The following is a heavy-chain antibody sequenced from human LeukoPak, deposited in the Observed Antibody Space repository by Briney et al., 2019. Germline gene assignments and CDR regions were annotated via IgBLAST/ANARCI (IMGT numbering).Heavy chain of an antibody. CDR2: TYYRSKWYN. V-gene: IGHV6-1*01. CDR1: GDSVSSNSAA. J-gene: IGHJ6*02. D-gene: IGHD3-10*01. CDR3: ARDREYYYGSGRSHYGMDV. Sequence: SQTLSLTCAISGDSVSSNSAAWNWIRQPPSRGLEWLGRTYYRSKWYNDYAVSVKSRITINPDTSKNQFSLQLNSVTPEDTAVYYCARDREYYYGSGRSHYGMDVWGQGTTVTVSS.